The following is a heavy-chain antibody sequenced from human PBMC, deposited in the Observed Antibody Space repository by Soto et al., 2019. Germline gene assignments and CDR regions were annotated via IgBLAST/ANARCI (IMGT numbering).Heavy chain of an antibody. CDR2: INPNTGDT. CDR1: GYTFTSYY. D-gene: IGHD2-21*01. J-gene: IGHJ4*02. V-gene: IGHV1-2*02. Sequence: ASVKVSCKASGYTFTSYYIHWVRQAPGQGLESMGWINPNTGDTNYAQKFQGRVTMTRDTSISTAYMELRRLTSDDTAMYHCARWRLVRPTENDWCQGTLVTVSS. CDR3: ARWRLVRPTEND.